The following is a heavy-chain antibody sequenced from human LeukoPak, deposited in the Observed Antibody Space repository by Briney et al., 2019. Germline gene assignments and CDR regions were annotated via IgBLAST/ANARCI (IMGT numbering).Heavy chain of an antibody. CDR3: AREANDFWSPLGFGY. V-gene: IGHV1-2*02. CDR1: GYTFTGYY. CDR2: INPNSGGT. Sequence: ASVKVSCKASGYTFTGYYMHWVRQAPGQGLEWMGWINPNSGGTNYAQKFQGRVTMTRDTSTSTVYMELSSLRSEDTAVYYCAREANDFWSPLGFGYWGQGTLVTVSS. D-gene: IGHD3-3*01. J-gene: IGHJ4*02.